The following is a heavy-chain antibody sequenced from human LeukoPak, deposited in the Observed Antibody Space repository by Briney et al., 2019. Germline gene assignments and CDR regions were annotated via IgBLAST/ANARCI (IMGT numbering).Heavy chain of an antibody. CDR1: GGSISSSSYY. V-gene: IGHV4-39*07. CDR2: IYYSGST. D-gene: IGHD2-15*01. J-gene: IGHJ6*02. CDR3: ARGNPGGRCSGGNCYHYYYGMDV. Sequence: SETLSLTCTVSGGSISSSSYYWGWIRQPPGKGLEWIGSIYYSGSTYYNPSLKSRVTISVDTSKNQFSLKLSSVTAADTAVYYCARGNPGGRCSGGNCYHYYYGMDVWGQGTTVTVPS.